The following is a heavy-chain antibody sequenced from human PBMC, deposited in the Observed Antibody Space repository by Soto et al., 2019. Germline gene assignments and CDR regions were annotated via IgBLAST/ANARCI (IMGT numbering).Heavy chain of an antibody. V-gene: IGHV4-59*01. Sequence: PSETLSLTCTVSGDSISSYSWSWIRQPPGKGVEWIGNIHYNGNTKYSPSLKSRVTMSVDTSKNHFSLKLISVTTADRAVYFCAREGNLGRLILPLDSWGQGTLVTVSP. D-gene: IGHD2-21*01. J-gene: IGHJ4*02. CDR1: GDSISSYS. CDR2: IHYNGNT. CDR3: AREGNLGRLILPLDS.